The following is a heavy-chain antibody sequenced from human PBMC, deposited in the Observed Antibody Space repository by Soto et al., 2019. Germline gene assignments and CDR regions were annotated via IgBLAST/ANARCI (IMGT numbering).Heavy chain of an antibody. CDR2: FDPEDGET. D-gene: IGHD2-15*01. V-gene: IGHV1-24*01. CDR3: ATDSGGVVVVAATRDSRSYYYGMDG. Sequence: ASVKVSCKVSGYTLTELSMHWVRQAPGKGLEWMGGFDPEDGETIYAQKFQGRVTMTEDTSTDTAYMELSSLRSEDTAVYYCATDSGGVVVVAATRDSRSYYYGMDGWGQGTTDTVSS. J-gene: IGHJ6*02. CDR1: GYTLTELS.